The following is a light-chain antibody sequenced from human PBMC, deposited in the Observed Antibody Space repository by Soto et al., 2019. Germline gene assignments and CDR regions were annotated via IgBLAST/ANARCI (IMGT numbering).Light chain of an antibody. CDR2: GAS. J-gene: IGKJ5*01. V-gene: IGKV3-20*01. CDR3: QQYGSSPIT. Sequence: EVVMTQSPATLSVSPGERATLSCRASQSVGDRLAWYQQKPGQAPRLLMYGASTRASGVPARFSGSGSGTDFTLTISRLEPEDFAVYYCQQYGSSPITFGQGTRLEI. CDR1: QSVGDR.